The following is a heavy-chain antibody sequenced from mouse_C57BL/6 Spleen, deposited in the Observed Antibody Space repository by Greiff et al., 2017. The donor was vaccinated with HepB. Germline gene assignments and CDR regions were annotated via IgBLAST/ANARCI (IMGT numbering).Heavy chain of an antibody. CDR2: ISSGGSYT. V-gene: IGHV5-6*02. D-gene: IGHD2-4*01. CDR1: GFTFSSYG. J-gene: IGHJ4*01. Sequence: EVMLVESGGDLVKPGGSLKLSCAASGFTFSSYGMSWVRQTPDKRLEWVATISSGGSYTYYPDSVKGRFTISRDNAKNTLYLQMSSLKSEDTAMYYCARRDYDYDEGDYYAMDYWGQGTSVTVSS. CDR3: ARRDYDYDEGDYYAMDY.